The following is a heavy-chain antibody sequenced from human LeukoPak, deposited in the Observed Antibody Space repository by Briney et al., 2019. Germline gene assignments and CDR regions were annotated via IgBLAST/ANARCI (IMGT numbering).Heavy chain of an antibody. Sequence: PSETLSLTCTVSGYSIDSGYYWSWIRQPPGKGLEWIGSIYYSGTIYYTPSLKSRVTISVDTSKNQFSLKLSSVTAADTAVYYCARLLWFGELPLHFDYWGQGTLVTVSS. CDR3: ARLLWFGELPLHFDY. V-gene: IGHV4-38-2*02. D-gene: IGHD3-10*01. J-gene: IGHJ4*02. CDR1: GYSIDSGYY. CDR2: IYYSGTI.